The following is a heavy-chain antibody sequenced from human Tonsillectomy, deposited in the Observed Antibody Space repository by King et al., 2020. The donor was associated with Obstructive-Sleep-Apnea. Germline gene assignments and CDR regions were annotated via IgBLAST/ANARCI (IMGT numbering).Heavy chain of an antibody. Sequence: VQLVESGGGLVKPGGSLRLSCAASGFTFSSYSMNWVRQAPGKGLEWVSSISSSSSYIYYADSVKGRFTISRDNAKNSLYLQMNSLRAEDTAVYYCARGSYPVIYYFDYGGQGTLVPVPS. CDR1: GFTFSSYS. J-gene: IGHJ4*02. CDR3: ARGSYPVIYYFDY. D-gene: IGHD1-26*01. V-gene: IGHV3-21*01. CDR2: ISSSSSYI.